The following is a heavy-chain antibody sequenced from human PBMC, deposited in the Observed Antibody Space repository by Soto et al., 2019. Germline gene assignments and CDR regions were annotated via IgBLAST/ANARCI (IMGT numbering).Heavy chain of an antibody. Sequence: PGGSLRLSCAASGFAFSIYAMSWVRQAPGKGLEWVSTISGSATTTYYADSVKGRFPISRDNSKNTVNLQMNSLRAEDTAVYYCATQVEVAGQFYYFDYWGQGTLVTVSS. CDR2: ISGSATTT. V-gene: IGHV3-23*01. CDR1: GFAFSIYA. J-gene: IGHJ4*02. CDR3: ATQVEVAGQFYYFDY. D-gene: IGHD6-19*01.